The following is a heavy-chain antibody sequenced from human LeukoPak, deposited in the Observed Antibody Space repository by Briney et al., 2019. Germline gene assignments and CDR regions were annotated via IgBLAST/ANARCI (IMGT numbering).Heavy chain of an antibody. V-gene: IGHV5-51*01. D-gene: IGHD3-10*01. Sequence: HGESLKISFKGSGYSFTSYWIGWVRQMPGKGLEWMGIIYPGDSDTRYSPSFQGQVTISADKSISTAYLQWSSLKASGTAMYYCARPPHYYGSGSDAFDIWGQGTMVTVSS. CDR3: ARPPHYYGSGSDAFDI. J-gene: IGHJ3*02. CDR1: GYSFTSYW. CDR2: IYPGDSDT.